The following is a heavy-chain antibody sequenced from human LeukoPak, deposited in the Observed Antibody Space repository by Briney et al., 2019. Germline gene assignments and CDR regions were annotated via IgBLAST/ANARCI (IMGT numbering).Heavy chain of an antibody. V-gene: IGHV4-59*01. CDR2: IHYSGST. Sequence: SETLSLTCTVSGGSISSYYWSWIRQPPGKGLEWTGYIHYSGSTNYNPSLKSRVTISVDTSKNQFSLKLSSVTAADTAVYYCARETYYYDSSGYYPFDPWGQGTLVTVSS. CDR1: GGSISSYY. CDR3: ARETYYYDSSGYYPFDP. J-gene: IGHJ5*02. D-gene: IGHD3-22*01.